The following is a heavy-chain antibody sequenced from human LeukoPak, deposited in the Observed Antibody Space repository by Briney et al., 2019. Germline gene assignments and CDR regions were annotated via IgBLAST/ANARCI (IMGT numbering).Heavy chain of an antibody. V-gene: IGHV3-13*01. J-gene: IGHJ4*02. D-gene: IGHD6-13*01. CDR2: IGTAGDT. CDR1: GFTFSSYD. Sequence: GWSLRLSCAASGFTFSSYDMHWVRQATGKGLEWVSAIGTAGDTYYPGSVKGRFTISRENAKNSLYLQMNSLRAGDTAVYYCARARIAAAGNFDYWGQGTLVTVSS. CDR3: ARARIAAAGNFDY.